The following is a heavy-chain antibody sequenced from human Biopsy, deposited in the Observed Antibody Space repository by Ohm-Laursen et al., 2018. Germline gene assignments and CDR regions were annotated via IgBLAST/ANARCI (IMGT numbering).Heavy chain of an antibody. J-gene: IGHJ5*02. D-gene: IGHD3-22*01. CDR3: TRGGYYYDSLAYYYWFDP. Sequence: SVKVSCKASGYTFTGYHVHWVRQTPGQGLEWMGWINAKTGDTNYPQKFQGRVTMTRDTSISTAYVDLSSLRSDDTAVYYCTRGGYYYDSLAYYYWFDPWGQGTLVTVSS. CDR1: GYTFTGYH. CDR2: INAKTGDT. V-gene: IGHV1-2*02.